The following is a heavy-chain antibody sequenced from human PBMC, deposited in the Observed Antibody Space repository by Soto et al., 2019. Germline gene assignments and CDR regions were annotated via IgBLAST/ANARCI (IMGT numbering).Heavy chain of an antibody. Sequence: QVQLVQSGAEVKKPGASVKVSCKASGYTFPSYGISGVRQAPGQGLGWRGWFSAYNGNTNYAQKLQGRGTMTTDTSTSTAYMELRSLRTDDTAVYYCARDRGAYGMDVWGQGTTVTVSS. V-gene: IGHV1-18*01. CDR1: GYTFPSYG. CDR3: ARDRGAYGMDV. CDR2: FSAYNGNT. J-gene: IGHJ6*02.